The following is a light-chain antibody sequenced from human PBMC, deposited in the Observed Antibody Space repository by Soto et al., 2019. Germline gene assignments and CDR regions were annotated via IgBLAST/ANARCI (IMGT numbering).Light chain of an antibody. Sequence: EIVMTQSPATLSVSPGERATLSCRASQSVSSNLAWYQQKPGQAPRLLIDGASTRVTGIPAMFSGGGSGTDFNLTISSLQSEDFAVYYCQQYNNWPGTFGQGTKVEIK. CDR2: GAS. CDR3: QQYNNWPGT. J-gene: IGKJ1*01. V-gene: IGKV3-15*01. CDR1: QSVSSN.